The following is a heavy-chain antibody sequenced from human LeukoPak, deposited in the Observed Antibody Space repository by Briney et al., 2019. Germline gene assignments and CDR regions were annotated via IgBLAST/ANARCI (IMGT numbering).Heavy chain of an antibody. Sequence: PGRSLRLSCAASGFTFSSYGMHWVRQAPGKGLEWVAVISYDGSNKYYADSVKGRFTISRDNSKNTLYLQMNSLRAEDTAVYYCARSEAMDVWGQGTTVTVSS. V-gene: IGHV3-30*19. CDR2: ISYDGSNK. CDR3: ARSEAMDV. J-gene: IGHJ6*02. CDR1: GFTFSSYG.